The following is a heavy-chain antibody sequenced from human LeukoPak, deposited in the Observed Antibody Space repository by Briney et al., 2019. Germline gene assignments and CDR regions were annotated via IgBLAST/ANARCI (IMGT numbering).Heavy chain of an antibody. Sequence: PSETLSLTCTVSGDSIASSDYHWGWVRQPPGKGLEWIGSFYYSGSTNYNPSLKSRVTISVDTSKNQFSLKLSSVTAADTAVYYCARGGSGSYWGGDAFDIWGQGTMVTVSS. D-gene: IGHD1-26*01. CDR1: GDSIASSDYH. V-gene: IGHV4-39*07. J-gene: IGHJ3*02. CDR2: FYYSGST. CDR3: ARGGSGSYWGGDAFDI.